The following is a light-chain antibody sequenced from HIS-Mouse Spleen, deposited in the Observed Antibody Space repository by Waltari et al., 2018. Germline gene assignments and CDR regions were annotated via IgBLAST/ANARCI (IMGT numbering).Light chain of an antibody. Sequence: LTQPHSVSESPGKTVTISCTGTSSDVGGYNYVLWYQQHPGQAPKLMIYDVSKRPSGVPDRFSGSKSGNTASLTISGLQAEDEADYYCCSYAGSYTYVFGTGTKVTVL. CDR3: CSYAGSYTYV. J-gene: IGLJ1*01. CDR1: SSDVGGYNY. V-gene: IGLV2-11*01. CDR2: DVS.